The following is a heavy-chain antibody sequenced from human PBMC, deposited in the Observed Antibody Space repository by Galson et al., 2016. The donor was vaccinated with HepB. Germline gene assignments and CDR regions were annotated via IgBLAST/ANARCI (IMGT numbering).Heavy chain of an antibody. J-gene: IGHJ4*02. V-gene: IGHV3-43*02. CDR3: APSQGNSFEY. Sequence: SLRLSCAASGLIFDNYAMHWVRHVPGKGLEWVSLITEDGTFYADSVKGRFIISRDNSKNALFLQMNSLKIEDTGIYYCAPSQGNSFEYCGPGTQVTVSS. CDR1: GLIFDNYA. CDR2: ITEDGT. D-gene: IGHD4-11*01.